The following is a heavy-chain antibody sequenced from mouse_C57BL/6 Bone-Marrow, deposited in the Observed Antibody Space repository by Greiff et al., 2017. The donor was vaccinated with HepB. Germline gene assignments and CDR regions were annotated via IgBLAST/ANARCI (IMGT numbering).Heavy chain of an antibody. J-gene: IGHJ4*01. CDR2: SRNKANDYTT. V-gene: IGHV7-1*01. Sequence: DVKLVESGGGLVQSGRSLRLSCATSGFTFSDFYMEWVRQAPGKGLEWIAASRNKANDYTTEYSASVKGRFIVSRDTSQSILYLQMNALRAEDTAIYYCARDVPNYYGSSYGAMDYWGQGTSVTVSS. CDR1: GFTFSDFY. CDR3: ARDVPNYYGSSYGAMDY. D-gene: IGHD1-1*01.